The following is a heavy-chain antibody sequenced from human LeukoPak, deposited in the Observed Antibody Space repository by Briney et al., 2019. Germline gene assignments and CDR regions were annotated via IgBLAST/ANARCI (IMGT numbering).Heavy chain of an antibody. CDR3: ARQRSSSPDAFDI. J-gene: IGHJ3*02. Sequence: GESLKISCKGSGYSFTSYWIGWVRQMPGKGLEWMGIIYPGDSDTRYSPSFQGQVTISADKSISTAYLQWSSLKASVTAMYYCARQRSSSPDAFDIWGQGTMVTVSS. CDR1: GYSFTSYW. V-gene: IGHV5-51*01. D-gene: IGHD6-6*01. CDR2: IYPGDSDT.